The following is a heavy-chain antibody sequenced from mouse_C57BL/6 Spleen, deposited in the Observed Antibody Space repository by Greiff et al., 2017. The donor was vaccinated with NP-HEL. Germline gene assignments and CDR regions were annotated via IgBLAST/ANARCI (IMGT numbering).Heavy chain of an antibody. CDR1: GFTFSSYA. V-gene: IGHV5-4*01. J-gene: IGHJ1*03. CDR2: ISDGGSYT. D-gene: IGHD2-5*01. CDR3: ARDPLYYSNYEGYFDV. Sequence: EVHLVESGGGLVKPGGSLKLSCAASGFTFSSYAMSWVRQTPEKRLEWVATISDGGSYTYYPDNVKGRFTISRDNAKNNLYLQMSHLKSEDTAMYYCARDPLYYSNYEGYFDVWGTGTTVTVSS.